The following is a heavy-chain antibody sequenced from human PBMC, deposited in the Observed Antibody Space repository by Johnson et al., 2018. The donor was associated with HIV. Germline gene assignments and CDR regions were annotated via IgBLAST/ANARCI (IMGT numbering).Heavy chain of an antibody. J-gene: IGHJ3*02. CDR1: GFSFSRYW. CDR3: ARGPWAFDS. Sequence: VQLVESGGGLVQPGGSLRLSCEASGFSFSRYWMHWVRQATGKGLEWVSAIGTAGDTYYPGSVKGRFTISRENAKNSLYLQMNSLRAGDTAVYYCARGPWAFDSWGQGTMVTVSS. V-gene: IGHV3-13*01. CDR2: IGTAGDT.